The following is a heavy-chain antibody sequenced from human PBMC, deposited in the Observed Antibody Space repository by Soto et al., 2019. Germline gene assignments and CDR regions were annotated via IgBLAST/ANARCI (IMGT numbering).Heavy chain of an antibody. D-gene: IGHD3-3*01. CDR2: ISYDGSNK. CDR1: GFTFSSYD. V-gene: IGHV3-30-3*01. Sequence: QVQLVESGGGVVQPGRSLRLSCAASGFTFSSYDMHWVRQAPGKGLEWVAVISYDGSNKYYADSVKGRFTISRYNSKNTLYLQMNSLRAEDTAVYYCARDLGVYDFWSGYYRALGGGMDVWGQGTTVTVSS. CDR3: ARDLGVYDFWSGYYRALGGGMDV. J-gene: IGHJ6*02.